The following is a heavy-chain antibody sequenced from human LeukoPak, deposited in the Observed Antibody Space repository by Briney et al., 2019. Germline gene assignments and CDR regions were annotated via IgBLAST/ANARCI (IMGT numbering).Heavy chain of an antibody. D-gene: IGHD6-6*01. CDR3: AAASPYSSSSGFDY. V-gene: IGHV1-2*06. CDR2: INPNSGGT. Sequence: ASVKVSCKASGYTFTGYYMHWVRQAPGQGLEWMGRINPNSGGTNYAQKFQGRVNMTWDTSISTAYMELSRLRSDDTAVYYCAAASPYSSSSGFDYWGQGTLVTVSS. CDR1: GYTFTGYY. J-gene: IGHJ4*02.